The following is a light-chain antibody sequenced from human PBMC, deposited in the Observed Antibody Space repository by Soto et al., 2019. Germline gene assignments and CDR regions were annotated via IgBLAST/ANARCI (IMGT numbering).Light chain of an antibody. Sequence: ESVLTQSPGTLSLSPGETGTLSCSASQTIGSNYLAWYQQKPGQAPRLLVYGASNRATGIPDRFSGSGSGTDFTLTINRLEPEDFAVYYCQQYDSSPRTFGQGTKVDI. CDR2: GAS. CDR1: QTIGSNY. V-gene: IGKV3-20*01. CDR3: QQYDSSPRT. J-gene: IGKJ1*01.